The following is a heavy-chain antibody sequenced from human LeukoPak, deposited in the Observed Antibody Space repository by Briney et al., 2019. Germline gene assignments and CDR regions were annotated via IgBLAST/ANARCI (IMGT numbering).Heavy chain of an antibody. V-gene: IGHV3-23*01. D-gene: IGHD3-10*01. CDR2: ISGSGGST. CDR1: GFTFSSYA. CDR3: AKNSALTTTATTNFYYGSGSFCPWCGYYYYYMDV. Sequence: PGRSLRLSCAASGFTFSSYAMSWVRQAPGKGLEWVSAISGSGGSTYYADSVKGRFTISRDNSKNTLYLQMNSLRAEDTAVYYCAKNSALTTTATTNFYYGSGSFCPWCGYYYYYMDVWGKGTTVTVSS. J-gene: IGHJ6*03.